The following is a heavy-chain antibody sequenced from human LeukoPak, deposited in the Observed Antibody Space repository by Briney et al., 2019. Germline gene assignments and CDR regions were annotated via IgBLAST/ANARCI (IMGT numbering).Heavy chain of an antibody. Sequence: GGSLRLSCAASGFTFSSYTMSWVRQAPGKGLEYVSAISSNGGSTYYADSVKGRFTISRDNSKNTLYLQMSSLRAEDTAVYYCVGSSGIDAFDIWGQGTMVTVSS. CDR1: GFTFSSYT. CDR2: ISSNGGST. D-gene: IGHD6-19*01. V-gene: IGHV3-64D*06. CDR3: VGSSGIDAFDI. J-gene: IGHJ3*02.